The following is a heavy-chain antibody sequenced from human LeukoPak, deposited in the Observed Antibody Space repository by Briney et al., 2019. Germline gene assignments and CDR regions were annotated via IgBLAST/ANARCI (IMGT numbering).Heavy chain of an antibody. CDR1: GYTFTSNG. D-gene: IGHD4/OR15-4a*01. CDR2: ISTNNGDT. J-gene: IGHJ4*02. Sequence: ASVKVSCKASGYTFTSNGISWVRQAPGLGLEWMGWISTNNGDTKYGKKFQGRVIMTTDTSTSTTYMEVRSLRSDDTAVYYCARDDDYNPLVHWGQGTLVTVSS. V-gene: IGHV1-18*01. CDR3: ARDDDYNPLVH.